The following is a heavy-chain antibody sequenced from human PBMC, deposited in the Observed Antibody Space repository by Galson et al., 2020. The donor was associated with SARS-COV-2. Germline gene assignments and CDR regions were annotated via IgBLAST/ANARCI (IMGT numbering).Heavy chain of an antibody. CDR3: ARGAAYWSVEL. CDR2: LYYTGST. J-gene: IGHJ2*01. Sequence: SETLSLTCTVSGGSITNYYWSWVRQPPGKGLEWLGYLYYTGSTYYNPSLKSRVPISADTSKKQFSLNLNSGTAADTAMYFCARGAAYWSVELWGRGTVVSVAS. V-gene: IGHV4-59*01. CDR1: GGSITNYY.